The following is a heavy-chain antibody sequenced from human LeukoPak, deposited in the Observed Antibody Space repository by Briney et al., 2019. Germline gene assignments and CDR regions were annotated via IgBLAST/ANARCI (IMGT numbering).Heavy chain of an antibody. D-gene: IGHD6-19*01. V-gene: IGHV3-48*03. J-gene: IGHJ4*02. Sequence: QPGGSLRLSCAASGFTFSSYEMNWVRQAPGKGLEWVSYISSSGSTIYYADSVKGRFTISRDNAKNSLYLQMDSLRAEDTAVYYCARAGIAVAGRCLDYWGQGTLVTVSS. CDR1: GFTFSSYE. CDR2: ISSSGSTI. CDR3: ARAGIAVAGRCLDY.